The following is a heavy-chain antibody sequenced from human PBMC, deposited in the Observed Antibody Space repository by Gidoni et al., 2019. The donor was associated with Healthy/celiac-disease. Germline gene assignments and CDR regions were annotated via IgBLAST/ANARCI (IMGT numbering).Heavy chain of an antibody. CDR2: INPSGGST. J-gene: IGHJ4*02. Sequence: QVQLVQSGAEVTKPGASVKVSCKASGYTFPSYYMHWVRQAPGQGLEWMGIINPSGGSTSYAQKFQGRVTMTRDTSTSTVYMELSSLRSEDTAVYYCARVRRYYDSSGYYYYFDYWGQGTLVTVSS. CDR1: GYTFPSYY. CDR3: ARVRRYYDSSGYYYYFDY. D-gene: IGHD3-22*01. V-gene: IGHV1-46*03.